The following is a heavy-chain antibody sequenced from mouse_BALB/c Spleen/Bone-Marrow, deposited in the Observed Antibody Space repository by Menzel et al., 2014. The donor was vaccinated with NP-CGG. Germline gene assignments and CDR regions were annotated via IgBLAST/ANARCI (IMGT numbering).Heavy chain of an antibody. Sequence: QVQLQQSGAELVKPGASVKMSCKASGYTFTSYNMHWVKQTPGQGLEWIGAIYPGNGDTSYNQKFKGKATLTADKSSSTAYMQLSSLTSEDSAVYYCARSWEVVDVWGAGTTVTVSS. CDR2: IYPGNGDT. D-gene: IGHD1-3*01. J-gene: IGHJ1*01. V-gene: IGHV1-12*01. CDR1: GYTFTSYN. CDR3: ARSWEVVDV.